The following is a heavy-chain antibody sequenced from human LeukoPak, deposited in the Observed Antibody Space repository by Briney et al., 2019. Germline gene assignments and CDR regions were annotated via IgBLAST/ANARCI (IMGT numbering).Heavy chain of an antibody. Sequence: PSETLSLTFTVSGGSISSGGYYWSWIRQHPGKGLEWIGYIYYSGSTYYNPSLKSRVTISVDTSKNQFSLKLSSVTAADTAVYYCARDGYYDSSGKGFDYWGQGTLVTVSS. D-gene: IGHD3-22*01. V-gene: IGHV4-31*03. CDR3: ARDGYYDSSGKGFDY. J-gene: IGHJ4*02. CDR1: GGSISSGGYY. CDR2: IYYSGST.